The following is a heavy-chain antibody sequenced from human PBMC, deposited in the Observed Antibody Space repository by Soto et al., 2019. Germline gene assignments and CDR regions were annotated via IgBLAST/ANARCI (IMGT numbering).Heavy chain of an antibody. V-gene: IGHV1-69*01. CDR3: ARVGPFDIVATIEYYFDY. CDR2: IIPIFGTA. J-gene: IGHJ4*02. D-gene: IGHD5-12*01. CDR1: GGTFSSYA. Sequence: QVQLVQSGAEVKKPGSSVKVSCKASGGTFSSYAISWVRQAPGQGLEWMGGIIPIFGTANYAQKFQGRVTITADESTSTAYMELSSLRSEDTAVYYCARVGPFDIVATIEYYFDYWGQGTLVTVSS.